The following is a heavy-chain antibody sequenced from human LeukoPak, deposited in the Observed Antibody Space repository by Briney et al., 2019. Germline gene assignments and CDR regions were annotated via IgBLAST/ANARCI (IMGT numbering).Heavy chain of an antibody. V-gene: IGHV3-23*01. Sequence: GGSLRLSCAASGFTFSDYAMSWVRQAPGKGLEWVSAISGSGGGTYYADSVKGRFTISRDNPKNTLYLQMNSLRAEDTALYYCAKGQGTPYYFEYWGQGTLVTVSS. CDR3: AKGQGTPYYFEY. J-gene: IGHJ4*02. CDR2: ISGSGGGT. CDR1: GFTFSDYA. D-gene: IGHD3-10*01.